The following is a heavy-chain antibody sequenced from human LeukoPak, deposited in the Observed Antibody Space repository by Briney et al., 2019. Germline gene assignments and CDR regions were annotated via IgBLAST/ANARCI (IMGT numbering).Heavy chain of an antibody. CDR3: AREYRRFYSSSWHRNWFDP. J-gene: IGHJ5*02. V-gene: IGHV4-59*11. CDR2: IYYSGST. Sequence: PSETLSLTCTVSGGSISSHYWSWIRQPPGKGLEWIGYIYYSGSTNYNPSLKSRVTISVDTSKNQFSLKLSSVTAADTAVYYCAREYRRFYSSSWHRNWFDPWGQGTLVTVSS. D-gene: IGHD6-13*01. CDR1: GGSISSHY.